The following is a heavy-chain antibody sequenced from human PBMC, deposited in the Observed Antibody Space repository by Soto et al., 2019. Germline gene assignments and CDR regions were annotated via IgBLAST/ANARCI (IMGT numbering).Heavy chain of an antibody. Sequence: GGSLRLSCAASGFTFDDYAMHWVRQAPGKGLEWVSGISWNSGSIGYADSVKGRLTISRDNAKNSLYLQMNSLRAEDTALYYCAKYDGSSYYFDYWGQGTLVTVSS. CDR3: AKYDGSSYYFDY. CDR2: ISWNSGSI. J-gene: IGHJ4*02. D-gene: IGHD6-6*01. V-gene: IGHV3-9*01. CDR1: GFTFDDYA.